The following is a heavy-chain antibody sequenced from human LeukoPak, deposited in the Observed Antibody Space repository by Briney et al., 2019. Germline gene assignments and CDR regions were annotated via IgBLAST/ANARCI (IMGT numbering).Heavy chain of an antibody. D-gene: IGHD2-2*01. J-gene: IGHJ2*01. V-gene: IGHV4-59*08. Sequence: SETLSLTCSVSGGSITSYYWSWIRQPPGKGLEWIGYSYYSGRTNYNPSLKSRVTISVDTPKNQFSLKLSSVTAADTANCVRSGGYCGSTTCHVEYFDLWGRGTLVTVSS. CDR3: SGGYCGSTTCHVEYFDL. CDR2: SYYSGRT. CDR1: GGSITSYY.